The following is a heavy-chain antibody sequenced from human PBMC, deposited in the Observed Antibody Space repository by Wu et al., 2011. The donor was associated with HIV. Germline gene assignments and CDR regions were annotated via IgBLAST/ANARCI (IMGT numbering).Heavy chain of an antibody. D-gene: IGHD3-22*01. V-gene: IGHV1-69*18. CDR1: GYTFTSYG. J-gene: IGHJ4*02. CDR2: VLPLFGTT. Sequence: QVQLVQTGAEVKKPGASVKVSCKTSGYTFTSYGISWVRQAPGQGLEWIGMVLPLFGTTNNAPKFQGRVSFSAGESTDTVYMELSGLTSDDTAVYYCAGSGFPYYIDYWGQGTRISVSS. CDR3: AGSGFPYYIDY.